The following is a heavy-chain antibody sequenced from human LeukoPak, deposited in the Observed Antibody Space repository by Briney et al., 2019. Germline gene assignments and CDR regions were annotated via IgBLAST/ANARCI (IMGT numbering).Heavy chain of an antibody. J-gene: IGHJ4*02. Sequence: SVKVSCKASGYTFTSYGISWVRQAPGQGLEWMGRIIPILGIANYAQKFQGRVTITADKSTSTAYMELSSLRSGDTAVYYCARVEGYYGYFDYWGQGTLVTVSS. CDR1: GYTFTSYG. CDR3: ARVEGYYGYFDY. V-gene: IGHV1-69*04. CDR2: IIPILGIA. D-gene: IGHD3-22*01.